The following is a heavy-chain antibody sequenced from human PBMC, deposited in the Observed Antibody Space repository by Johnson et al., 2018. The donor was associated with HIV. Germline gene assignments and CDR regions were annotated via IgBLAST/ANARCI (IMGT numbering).Heavy chain of an antibody. J-gene: IGHJ3*02. CDR3: ARSYFDWLLLTAFDI. CDR1: GFTVSSNY. D-gene: IGHD3-9*01. CDR2: ISYDGSNK. V-gene: IGHV3-30-3*01. Sequence: QVQLVESGGGLVQPGGSLRLSCAASGFTVSSNYMSWVRQAPGKGLEWVAVISYDGSNKYYADSVKGRFTISRDNSKNTLYLQMHSLRAEDTAVYYCARSYFDWLLLTAFDIWGQGTMVTVSS.